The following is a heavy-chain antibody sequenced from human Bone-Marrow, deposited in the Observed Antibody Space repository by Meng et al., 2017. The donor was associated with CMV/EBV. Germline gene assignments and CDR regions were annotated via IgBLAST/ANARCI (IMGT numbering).Heavy chain of an antibody. D-gene: IGHD1-26*01. CDR2: ISSSSSYI. CDR3: ARSGLGATTVNAFDI. Sequence: GGSLRLSCAASGFTFSSYAMSWVRQAPGKGLEWVSSISSSSSYIYYADSVKGRFTISRDNAKNSLYLQMNSLRAEDTAVYYCARSGLGATTVNAFDIWGQGTMVTVSS. J-gene: IGHJ3*02. CDR1: GFTFSSYA. V-gene: IGHV3-21*01.